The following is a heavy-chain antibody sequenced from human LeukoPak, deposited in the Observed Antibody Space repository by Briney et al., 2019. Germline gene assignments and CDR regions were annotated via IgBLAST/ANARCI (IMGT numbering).Heavy chain of an antibody. Sequence: SETLSLTCTVSGGSVSSGSYYWSWIRQSPGKGLEWIGYGYYSGSTSYNPSLKSRVIISVDTSKNQFSLKLSSVTAADTAVYYCARVSGNSVHWGQGTLVTVSS. J-gene: IGHJ4*02. V-gene: IGHV4-61*01. D-gene: IGHD4-23*01. CDR1: GGSVSSGSYY. CDR3: ARVSGNSVH. CDR2: GYYSGST.